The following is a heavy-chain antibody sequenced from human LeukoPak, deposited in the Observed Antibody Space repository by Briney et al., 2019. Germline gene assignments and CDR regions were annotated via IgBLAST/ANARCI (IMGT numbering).Heavy chain of an antibody. Sequence: ASVKVSCKASGYTFTGYYMHWVRQAPGQGLEWMGWINPNSGGTNYAQKFQGRVTMTRDTSISTAYMGLSRLRSDDTAVYYCARDRSPTTVYYYYYYMDVWGKGTTVTVSS. V-gene: IGHV1-2*02. CDR1: GYTFTGYY. D-gene: IGHD4-17*01. CDR3: ARDRSPTTVYYYYYYMDV. J-gene: IGHJ6*03. CDR2: INPNSGGT.